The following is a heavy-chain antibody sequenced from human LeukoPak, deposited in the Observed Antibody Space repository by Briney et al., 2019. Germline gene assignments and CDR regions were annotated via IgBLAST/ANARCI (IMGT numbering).Heavy chain of an antibody. V-gene: IGHV3-7*01. CDR2: IKQDGSEK. CDR3: ARVRTGTRDY. J-gene: IGHJ4*02. D-gene: IGHD1-1*01. CDR1: GFTFSSYC. Sequence: PGGSLRLSCAASGFTFSSYCMSWVRQAPGKGLEWVANIKQDGSEKYYVDSVKGRFTISRDNAKNSLYLQMNSLRAEDTAVYYCARVRTGTRDYWGQGTLVTVSS.